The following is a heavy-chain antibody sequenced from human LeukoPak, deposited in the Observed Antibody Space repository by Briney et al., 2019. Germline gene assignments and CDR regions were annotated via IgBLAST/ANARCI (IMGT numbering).Heavy chain of an antibody. CDR2: INSDGSTT. Sequence: GGSLRLSCVASGFTFSTYWMHWVRQAPGKGLVWVSRINSDGSTTSDADSVKGRFTISRDNAKNTLYLQMNSLRAEDTAVYYYARKAGIAASGNYFDYWGQGTLVTVSS. CDR3: ARKAGIAASGNYFDY. V-gene: IGHV3-74*01. CDR1: GFTFSTYW. D-gene: IGHD6-13*01. J-gene: IGHJ4*02.